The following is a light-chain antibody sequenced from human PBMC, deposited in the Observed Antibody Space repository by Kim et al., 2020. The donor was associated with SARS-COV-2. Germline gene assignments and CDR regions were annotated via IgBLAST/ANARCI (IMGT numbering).Light chain of an antibody. Sequence: SASVGARVTITCRASQSINIFLACFQQKPEIVPKRLICASSSLQSGVPSRFSGSGSGAEFTLTISSLQPEDFATYYCLQHQTYPYTFGQGTKLEI. CDR2: ASS. CDR1: QSINIF. V-gene: IGKV1-17*03. J-gene: IGKJ2*01. CDR3: LQHQTYPYT.